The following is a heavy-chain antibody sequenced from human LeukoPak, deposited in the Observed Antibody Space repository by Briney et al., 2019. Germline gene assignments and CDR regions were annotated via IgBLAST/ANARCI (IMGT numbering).Heavy chain of an antibody. CDR1: VYTFTSYG. J-gene: IGHJ4*02. CDR2: ISAYNGNT. D-gene: IGHD3-22*01. CDR3: ARVSGYYESSGPRDY. V-gene: IGHV1-18*01. Sequence: ASVNVSCEASVYTFTSYGISWVRQAPGQGLEWMGWISAYNGNTNYAQKLPGRVTMTTDTSTSTAYMELRSLTADDTAVYYCARVSGYYESSGPRDYWGQGTRVSVSS.